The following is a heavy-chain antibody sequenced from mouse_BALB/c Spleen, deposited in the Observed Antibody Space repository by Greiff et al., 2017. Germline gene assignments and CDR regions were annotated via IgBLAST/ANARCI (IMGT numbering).Heavy chain of an antibody. CDR3: ARSDGYLYWYFDV. CDR1: GYTFTSYW. J-gene: IGHJ1*01. D-gene: IGHD2-3*01. CDR2: IFPGTGTT. Sequence: QVQLQQSGAELVKPGASVKLSCKTSGYTFTSYWIQWVKQRPGQGLGWIGEIFPGTGTTYYNEKFKSKATLTVDKSSSTAYMQLSSLTSEDSAVYYCARSDGYLYWYFDVWGAGTTVTVSS. V-gene: IGHV1S132*01.